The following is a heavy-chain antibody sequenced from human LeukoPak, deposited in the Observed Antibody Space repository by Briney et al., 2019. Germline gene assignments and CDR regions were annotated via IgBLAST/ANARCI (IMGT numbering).Heavy chain of an antibody. CDR1: GFTFSSYA. Sequence: PGGSLRLSCAASGFTFSSYAMHWVRQAPGKGLEYVSAISSNGGSTYYANSVKGRFTISRDNSKNTLYLQMGSLRAEDMAVYYCARDKGLRFLEWLDGIHDYWGQGTLVTVSS. J-gene: IGHJ4*02. CDR3: ARDKGLRFLEWLDGIHDY. D-gene: IGHD3-3*01. CDR2: ISSNGGST. V-gene: IGHV3-64*01.